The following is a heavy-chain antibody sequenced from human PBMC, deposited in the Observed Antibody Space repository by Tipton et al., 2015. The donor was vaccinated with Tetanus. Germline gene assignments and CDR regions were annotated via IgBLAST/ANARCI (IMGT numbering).Heavy chain of an antibody. D-gene: IGHD2-15*01. V-gene: IGHV3-49*05. CDR2: IRSNAYSATT. J-gene: IGHJ3*02. CDR3: SRDPNVDVVVVEPYDAFDI. CDR1: GFSFGDYA. Sequence: QLVQSGGGLVKPGRSLRLSCTASGFSFGDYAMSWFRQAPGKGLEWVGFIRSNAYSATTAYAASVKGRFTISRDDSKSVAYLQMNSLKTEDTAVYYCSRDPNVDVVVVEPYDAFDIWGQGTMVTVSS.